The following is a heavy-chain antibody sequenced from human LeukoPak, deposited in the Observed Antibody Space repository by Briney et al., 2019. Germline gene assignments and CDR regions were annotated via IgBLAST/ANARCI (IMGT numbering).Heavy chain of an antibody. CDR1: GFTFRTYG. V-gene: IGHV3-30*03. D-gene: IGHD2-2*02. CDR2: ISYDGGNK. Sequence: GRSLRLSCAASGFTFRTYGMHWVRQAPGKGLEWVAVISYDGGNKYYADSVKGRFTISRDNSKNTVYLQMNSLRAEDTAVFYCARDTLSVAIYHYYGMDVWGQGTTVTVSS. J-gene: IGHJ6*02. CDR3: ARDTLSVAIYHYYGMDV.